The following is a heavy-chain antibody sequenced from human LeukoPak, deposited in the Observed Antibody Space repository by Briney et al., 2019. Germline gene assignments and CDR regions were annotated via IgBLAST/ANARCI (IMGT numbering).Heavy chain of an antibody. V-gene: IGHV4-4*07. CDR1: GDSISNFY. CDR3: ARVSRMRYYYMDV. Sequence: SGTLSLTCTVSGDSISNFYWSWIRQPAGKGLEWIGRIYTSGSTNYNPSLKSRVTISVDTSKNQFSLKLSSVTAADTAVYYCARVSRMRYYYMDVWGKGTTVTISS. CDR2: IYTSGST. J-gene: IGHJ6*03.